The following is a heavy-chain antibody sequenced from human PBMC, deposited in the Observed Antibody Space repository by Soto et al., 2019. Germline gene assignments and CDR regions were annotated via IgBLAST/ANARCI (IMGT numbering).Heavy chain of an antibody. Sequence: PSETLSLTCTVSGGSISSSSYYWGWIRQPPGKGLEWIGSIYYSGSTYYNPSLKSRVTISVDTSKNQFSLKLSSVTAADTALYYCARRVVFKSDIVNDAFDIWGQGTMVTVSS. CDR3: ARRVVFKSDIVNDAFDI. D-gene: IGHD5-12*01. CDR2: IYYSGST. J-gene: IGHJ3*02. V-gene: IGHV4-39*01. CDR1: GGSISSSSYY.